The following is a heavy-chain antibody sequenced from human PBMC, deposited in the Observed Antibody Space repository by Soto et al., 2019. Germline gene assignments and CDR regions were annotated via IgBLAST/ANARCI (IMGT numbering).Heavy chain of an antibody. CDR2: IYGSGSS. J-gene: IGHJ4*02. V-gene: IGHV4-30-4*01. Sequence: SETLSLTCTVSGASISSGDYFWSWIRQSPGKGLEWIGYIYGSGSSYYNPSLKSRVTMSVDTSKNQFSLKLRSVTAADTAVYYCAREKGYISGPKNFDYWGQGTLVTVSS. D-gene: IGHD5-12*01. CDR1: GASISSGDYF. CDR3: AREKGYISGPKNFDY.